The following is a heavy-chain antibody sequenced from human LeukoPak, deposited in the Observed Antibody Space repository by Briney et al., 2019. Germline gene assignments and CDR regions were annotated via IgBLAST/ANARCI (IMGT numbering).Heavy chain of an antibody. J-gene: IGHJ5*02. V-gene: IGHV4-39*07. CDR3: ARAHRGYYDFWSGYYTGISYWFDP. CDR2: IYYSGST. D-gene: IGHD3-3*01. Sequence: SETLSLTCAVSGGSISSSSYYWGWIRQPPGKGLEWIGSIYYSGSTYYNPSLKSRVTISVDTSKNQFSLKLSSVTAADTAVYYCARAHRGYYDFWSGYYTGISYWFDPWGQGTLVTVSS. CDR1: GGSISSSSYY.